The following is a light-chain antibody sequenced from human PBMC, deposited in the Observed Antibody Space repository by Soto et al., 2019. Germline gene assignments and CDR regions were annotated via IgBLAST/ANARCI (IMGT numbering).Light chain of an antibody. CDR1: RSVSSN. V-gene: IGKV3-15*01. CDR3: QQRSNWPPIT. J-gene: IGKJ5*01. CDR2: GAS. Sequence: EIVMTQSPATLSVSPGERATLSCRASRSVSSNLAWYQQKPGQAPRLLIYGASTRATGIPARFSGSGSGTEFTLTISSLEPEDFAVYYCQQRSNWPPITFGQGTRLEI.